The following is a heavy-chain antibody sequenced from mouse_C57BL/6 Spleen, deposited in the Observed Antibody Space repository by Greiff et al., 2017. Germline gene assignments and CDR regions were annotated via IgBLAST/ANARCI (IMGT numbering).Heavy chain of an antibody. CDR1: GYTFTSYW. CDR2: IHPNSGST. V-gene: IGHV1-64*01. CDR3: ARSLYYGYYEAY. Sequence: QVQLQQPGAELVKPGASVKLSCKASGYTFTSYWMHWVKQRPGQGLEWIGMIHPNSGSTNYNEKFKSKATLTVDKSSSTAYMQLSSLTSEDSAVYYCARSLYYGYYEAYWGQGILVTVSA. D-gene: IGHD2-3*01. J-gene: IGHJ3*01.